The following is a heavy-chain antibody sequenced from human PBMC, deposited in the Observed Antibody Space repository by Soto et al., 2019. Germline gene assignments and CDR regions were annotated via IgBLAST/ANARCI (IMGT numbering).Heavy chain of an antibody. CDR3: AKDHAVPAARGCNWFDP. Sequence: GGSLRLSCAASGFTFSSYGMHWVRQAPGKGLEWVAVISHDGSNKYYADSVKGRFTISRDNSKNTLYLQMNSLRAEDTAVYYCAKDHAVPAARGCNWFDPWGQGTLVTVSS. CDR2: ISHDGSNK. J-gene: IGHJ5*02. V-gene: IGHV3-30*18. D-gene: IGHD2-2*01. CDR1: GFTFSSYG.